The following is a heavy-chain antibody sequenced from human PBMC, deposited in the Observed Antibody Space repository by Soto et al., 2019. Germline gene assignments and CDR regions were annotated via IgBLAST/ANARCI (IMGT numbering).Heavy chain of an antibody. V-gene: IGHV4-39*01. CDR1: GGSISSSSYY. D-gene: IGHD3-22*01. J-gene: IGHJ4*02. CDR3: ARLFPGGFAYDGSAYYYSFDY. Sequence: TSETLSLTCTVSGGSISSSSYYWGWIRQPPGKGQEWIGTIYYSGRTYYKPSLKSRVTISVDKSKNQFSLKLSSVTAAATAVFFFARLFPGGFAYDGSAYYYSFDYWGLETLFTVSS. CDR2: IYYSGRT.